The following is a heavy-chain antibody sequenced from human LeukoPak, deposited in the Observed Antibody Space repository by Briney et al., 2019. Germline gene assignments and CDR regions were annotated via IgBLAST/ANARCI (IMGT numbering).Heavy chain of an antibody. CDR3: AESCGWLFDY. Sequence: GGSLTLSCAASGFTFSSYAMSWVRQAPGKGLEWVSAISGSGGSTYYADSVKGRFTISRDNTENTLYLQMNGLSAEDTVVYYCAESCGWLFDYWGQGTLVTVSS. CDR2: ISGSGGST. V-gene: IGHV3-23*01. CDR1: GFTFSSYA. D-gene: IGHD6-19*01. J-gene: IGHJ4*02.